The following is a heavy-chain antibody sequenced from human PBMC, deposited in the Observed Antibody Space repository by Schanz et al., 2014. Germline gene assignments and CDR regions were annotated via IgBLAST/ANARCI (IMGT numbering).Heavy chain of an antibody. J-gene: IGHJ4*02. CDR1: GFTFRGYA. CDR3: AKDAENAAIISGFFDY. Sequence: EVQLLESGGGLVQPGGSLRLSCAASGFTFRGYAMSWVRQAPGRGLEWVSIISGSGGNTYYADAVRGRFTISRDNSKTTVYLQMNSLRTEDTAVYYCAKDAENAAIISGFFDYWGQGTLVTVSS. D-gene: IGHD5-18*01. CDR2: ISGSGGNT. V-gene: IGHV3-23*01.